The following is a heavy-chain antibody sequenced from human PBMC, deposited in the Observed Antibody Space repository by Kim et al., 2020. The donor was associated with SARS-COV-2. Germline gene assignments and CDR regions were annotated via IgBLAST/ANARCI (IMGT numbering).Heavy chain of an antibody. J-gene: IGHJ6*02. V-gene: IGHV1-18*04. CDR2: ISAYNGNT. D-gene: IGHD3-3*01. CDR1: GYTFISYG. CDR3: ARDLRSATSPNITIFGVDRFYGMDV. Sequence: ASVKVSCKASGYTFISYGISWVRQAPGQGLEWMGWISAYNGNTNYAQKLQGRVTMTTDTSTSTAYMGLRSLRSDDTAVYYCARDLRSATSPNITIFGVDRFYGMDVWGQGTTVTVSS.